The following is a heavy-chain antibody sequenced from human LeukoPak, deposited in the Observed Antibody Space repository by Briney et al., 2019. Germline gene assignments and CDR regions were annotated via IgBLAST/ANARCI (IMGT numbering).Heavy chain of an antibody. CDR1: GGSISSSSYY. CDR3: ARLRVSIYGDYVRHIDY. CDR2: IYYSGST. D-gene: IGHD4-17*01. Sequence: SETLSLTCTVSGGSISSSSYYWGWIRQPPGKGLEWIGSIYYSGSTYYNPSLKSRVTISVDTSKNQFSLKLSSVTAADTAVYYCARLRVSIYGDYVRHIDYWGQGTLVTVSS. J-gene: IGHJ4*02. V-gene: IGHV4-39*01.